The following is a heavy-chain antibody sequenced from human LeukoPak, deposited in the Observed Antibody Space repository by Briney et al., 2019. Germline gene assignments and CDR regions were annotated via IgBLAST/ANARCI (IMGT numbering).Heavy chain of an antibody. Sequence: GASVKVSCKASGYTFTSYGISWVRQAPGQGLEWMGWISAYNGNTNYAQKLQGRVTMTTDTSTSTAYMELRSLRSDDTAVYYCARELLSPYYDSSGYSDYWGQGTLVTVSS. CDR2: ISAYNGNT. D-gene: IGHD3-22*01. V-gene: IGHV1-18*01. CDR3: ARELLSPYYDSSGYSDY. CDR1: GYTFTSYG. J-gene: IGHJ4*02.